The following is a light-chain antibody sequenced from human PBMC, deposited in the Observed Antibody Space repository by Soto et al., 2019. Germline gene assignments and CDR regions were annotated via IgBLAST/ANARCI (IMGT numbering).Light chain of an antibody. Sequence: EIVMTQAPLSLPVTPGEPASISCRSSQSLLHSDGYNYLAWYLQKPGHSPQLLIYLASNRASGVPDRFSGSGSGTDFTLTISRLEPEDFAVYFCQQYGASLTFGGGTKVEIK. CDR1: QSLLHSDGYNY. CDR3: QQYGASLT. CDR2: LAS. J-gene: IGKJ4*01. V-gene: IGKV2-28*01.